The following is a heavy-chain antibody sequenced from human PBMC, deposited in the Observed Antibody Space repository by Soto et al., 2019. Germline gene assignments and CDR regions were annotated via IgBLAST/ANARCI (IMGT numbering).Heavy chain of an antibody. J-gene: IGHJ3*02. CDR1: GGSISSSSYY. Sequence: QLQLQESGPGLVKPSETLSLTCTVSGGSISSSSYYWGWIRQPPGKGLEWIGSIYYSGSTYYNPSRNSRVTISVDTSKHQFSLKLSSVTAADTAVYYCASVSIQLWLGDAFDIWGQGTMVTVSS. V-gene: IGHV4-39*01. CDR2: IYYSGST. CDR3: ASVSIQLWLGDAFDI. D-gene: IGHD5-18*01.